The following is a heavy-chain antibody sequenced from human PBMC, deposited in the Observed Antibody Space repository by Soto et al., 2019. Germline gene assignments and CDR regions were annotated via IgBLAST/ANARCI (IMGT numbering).Heavy chain of an antibody. CDR2: ISGSGNRT. CDR1: GFTFRRNA. D-gene: IGHD3-16*01. Sequence: EVQLLESGGGLIQPGGSLRLSCAASGFTFRRNAMNWVRQAPGKGLEWVSSISGSGNRTFYADSVKGRFTISRDNSNKTLFLQMTILRVEDTTVYYCAKESRFMGANDYWGQGTLVTVSS. V-gene: IGHV3-23*01. CDR3: AKESRFMGANDY. J-gene: IGHJ4*02.